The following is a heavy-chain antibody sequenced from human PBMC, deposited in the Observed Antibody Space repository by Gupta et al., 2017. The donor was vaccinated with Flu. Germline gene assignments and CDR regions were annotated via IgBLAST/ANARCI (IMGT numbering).Heavy chain of an antibody. D-gene: IGHD5-12*01. CDR2: ISHDGNDE. CDR1: GFIFRVYG. Sequence: QVQLVESGGGVVQPGKSLRLSCTGSGFIFRVYGMHWVRQAPGKGLEWVAAISHDGNDEYYTDSVKGRFSISRDNSMNTLYLQMNSLSTEDTALYYCVKDIRGWMEDFGLWGRGTLVTVSS. CDR3: VKDIRGWMEDFGL. V-gene: IGHV3-30*18. J-gene: IGHJ2*01.